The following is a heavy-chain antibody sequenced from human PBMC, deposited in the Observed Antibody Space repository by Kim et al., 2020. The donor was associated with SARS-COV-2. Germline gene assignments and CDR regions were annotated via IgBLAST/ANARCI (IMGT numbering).Heavy chain of an antibody. J-gene: IGHJ4*02. CDR3: ARDRVAAAGTDSCFDY. CDR2: IWYDGSNK. D-gene: IGHD6-13*01. Sequence: GGSLRLSCAASGFTFSSYGMHWVRQAPGKGLEWVAVIWYDGSNKYYADSVKGRFTISRDNSKNTLYLQMNSLRAEDTAVYYCARDRVAAAGTDSCFDYWGQGTLVTVSS. CDR1: GFTFSSYG. V-gene: IGHV3-33*01.